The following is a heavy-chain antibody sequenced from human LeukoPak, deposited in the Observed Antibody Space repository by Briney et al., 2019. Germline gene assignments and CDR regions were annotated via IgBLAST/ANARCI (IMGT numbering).Heavy chain of an antibody. J-gene: IGHJ3*02. CDR1: GFTVSSNY. D-gene: IGHD6-19*01. CDR3: TTQYSSGWYVAFDI. V-gene: IGHV3-15*01. CDR2: IKSKTDGGTT. Sequence: GGSLRLSCAASGFTVSSNYMSWVRQAPGKGLDWVGRIKSKTDGGTTDYAAPVKGRFTISRDDSKNTLYLQMNSLKTEDTAVFYCTTQYSSGWYVAFDIWGQGTMVTVSS.